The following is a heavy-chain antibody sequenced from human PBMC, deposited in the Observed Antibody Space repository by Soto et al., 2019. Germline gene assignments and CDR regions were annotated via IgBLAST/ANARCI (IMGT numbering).Heavy chain of an antibody. D-gene: IGHD4-17*01. V-gene: IGHV3-48*01. CDR2: ISGSSSTT. CDR3: VRDAATGDYLNSVL. CDR1: GFTFCRYS. Sequence: GGSPRLSCAASGFTFCRYSMDWVRQAPGKGLEWASYISGSSSTTNYADSVKGRFTIYRDNAKNSLYLQMDSLRAEDTAVYYCVRDAATGDYLNSVLWGQGTLVTVSS. J-gene: IGHJ4*02.